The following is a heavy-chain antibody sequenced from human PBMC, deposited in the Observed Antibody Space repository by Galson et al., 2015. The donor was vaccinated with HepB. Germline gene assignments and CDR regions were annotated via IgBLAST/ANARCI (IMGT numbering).Heavy chain of an antibody. CDR2: IWYDGSNK. Sequence: SLRLSCAASGFTFSDYGMHWVRQAPGKGLEWLAVIWYDGSNKYYADSLKGRLTISRDNSKNTLYLQMNSLRAEDTAVYYCAREGMTAVSNFYYWGQGTLVTVSS. CDR3: AREGMTAVSNFYY. J-gene: IGHJ4*02. D-gene: IGHD4-17*01. V-gene: IGHV3-33*01. CDR1: GFTFSDYG.